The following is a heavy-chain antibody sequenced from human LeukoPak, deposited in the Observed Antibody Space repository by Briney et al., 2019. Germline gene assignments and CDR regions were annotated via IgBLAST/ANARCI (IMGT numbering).Heavy chain of an antibody. CDR2: IYYSGST. V-gene: IGHV4-59*12. Sequence: SETLSLTCTVSGGSISSYYWSWIRQPPGKGLEWIGYIYYSGSTNYNPSLKSRVTISVDTSKNQFSLKLSSVTAADTAVYYCASLTGELQLSYWGQGTLVTVSS. CDR1: GGSISSYY. CDR3: ASLTGELQLSY. J-gene: IGHJ4*02. D-gene: IGHD5-24*01.